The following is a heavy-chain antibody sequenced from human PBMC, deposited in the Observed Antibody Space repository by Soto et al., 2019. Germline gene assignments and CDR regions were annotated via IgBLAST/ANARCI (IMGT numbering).Heavy chain of an antibody. V-gene: IGHV4-39*01. CDR2: MYSLGNT. CDR1: GGSISSTSYY. Sequence: QLRLQESGPGLVKPSETLSLTCTVSGGSISSTSYYWGWIRQPPGKGLEWIGSMYSLGNTYYNPSLKSRGTVSVDTSRTHFSRKLPSVTAADAAVYYWARQPYDSRGYYYGTWGQGTLVTVSS. J-gene: IGHJ5*02. D-gene: IGHD3-22*01. CDR3: ARQPYDSRGYYYGT.